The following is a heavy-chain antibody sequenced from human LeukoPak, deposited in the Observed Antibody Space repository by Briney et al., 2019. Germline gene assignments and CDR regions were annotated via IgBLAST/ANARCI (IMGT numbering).Heavy chain of an antibody. V-gene: IGHV4-4*07. CDR2: IYTSGST. J-gene: IGHJ4*02. Sequence: SETLSLTCTVSGGSISSYYWSWIRQPAGKGLEWIGRIYTSGSTNYNPSLKSRVTMSVDTSKNQFSLKLSSVTAADTAVYYCARVGYYASGNYYNDRGAFDYWGQGTLVIVSS. CDR1: GGSISSYY. D-gene: IGHD3-10*01. CDR3: ARVGYYASGNYYNDRGAFDY.